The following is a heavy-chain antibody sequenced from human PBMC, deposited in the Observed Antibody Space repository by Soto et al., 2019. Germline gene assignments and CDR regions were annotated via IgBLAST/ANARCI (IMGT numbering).Heavy chain of an antibody. CDR2: VNPSGGST. CDR3: AREENCSDGICYSEFFQR. CDR1: GYIFTAYS. J-gene: IGHJ1*01. Sequence: PGPPVKVSCKASGYIFTAYSMHWVRQAPGQGLEWMGVVNPSGGSTNYAQKFQGRITMTRDTSTSTVYMDLSSLTSEDTAVYYCAREENCSDGICYSEFFQRWGQGTLVTVYS. V-gene: IGHV1-46*01. D-gene: IGHD2-15*01.